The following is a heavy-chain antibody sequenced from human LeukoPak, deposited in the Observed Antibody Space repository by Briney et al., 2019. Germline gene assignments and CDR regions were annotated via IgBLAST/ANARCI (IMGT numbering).Heavy chain of an antibody. Sequence: GASVKVSCKASGYTFTSYAMHWVRQAPGQRLEWMGWINAGNGNTKYSQKFQGRVTITRDTSASTAYMELSSLRSEDTAVYYCAREVAAAGNFDYRGQGTLVTVSS. CDR1: GYTFTSYA. D-gene: IGHD6-13*01. J-gene: IGHJ4*02. CDR3: AREVAAAGNFDY. CDR2: INAGNGNT. V-gene: IGHV1-3*01.